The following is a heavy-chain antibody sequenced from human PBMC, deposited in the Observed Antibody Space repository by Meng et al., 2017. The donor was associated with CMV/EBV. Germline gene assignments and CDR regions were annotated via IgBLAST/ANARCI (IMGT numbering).Heavy chain of an antibody. CDR1: GFTFSSYE. J-gene: IGHJ6*02. CDR2: ISSSCSTI. CDR3: ARVPYYYYYGMDV. V-gene: IGHV3-48*03. Sequence: GESLKISCAASGFTFSSYEMNWVRQAPGKGLEWVLYISSSCSTIYYADSVKGRFTISRDNAKNSLYLQMNSLRAEDTAVYYCARVPYYYYYGMDVWGQGTTVTVSS.